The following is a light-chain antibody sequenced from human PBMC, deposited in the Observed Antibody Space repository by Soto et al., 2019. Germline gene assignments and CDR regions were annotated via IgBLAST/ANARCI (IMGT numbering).Light chain of an antibody. CDR2: AAS. CDR1: QSIRSY. CDR3: QQSYSTPQT. J-gene: IGKJ1*01. Sequence: IQMPQSPSSLSASVGYRVTITCRASQSIRSYLNWYQQQPGKAHKLLIYAASSLQSGVPSRCSGSGAGTDFTLTSSSLQPEDFATDDCQQSYSTPQTFGQGTKVDIK. V-gene: IGKV1-39*01.